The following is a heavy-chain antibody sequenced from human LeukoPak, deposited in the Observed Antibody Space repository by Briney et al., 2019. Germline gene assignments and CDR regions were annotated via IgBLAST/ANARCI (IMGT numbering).Heavy chain of an antibody. Sequence: PSETLSLTCTVSGGSISSYYWSWIRQPPGKGLEWIGYIYYSGSTNYNPSLKSRVTISVDTSKNQFSLKLSSATAADTAVYYCARVSGVSGSPEAVDYWGQGTLVTVSS. D-gene: IGHD1-26*01. J-gene: IGHJ4*02. CDR2: IYYSGST. V-gene: IGHV4-59*01. CDR1: GGSISSYY. CDR3: ARVSGVSGSPEAVDY.